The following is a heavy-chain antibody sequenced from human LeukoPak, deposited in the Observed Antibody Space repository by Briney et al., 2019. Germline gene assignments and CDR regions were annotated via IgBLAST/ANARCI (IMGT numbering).Heavy chain of an antibody. J-gene: IGHJ4*02. CDR1: GFTFSSYW. CDR2: ISWDGGST. Sequence: GGSLRLSCAASGFTFSSYWMHWVRQAPGKGLEWVSLISWDGGSTYYADSVKGRFTISRDNSKNSLYLQMNSLRAEDTALYYCAKDLDTAMVWAFDYWGQGTLVTVSS. D-gene: IGHD5-18*01. V-gene: IGHV3-43D*03. CDR3: AKDLDTAMVWAFDY.